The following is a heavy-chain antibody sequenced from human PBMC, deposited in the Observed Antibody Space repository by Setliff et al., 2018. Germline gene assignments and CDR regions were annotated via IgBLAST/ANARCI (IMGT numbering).Heavy chain of an antibody. J-gene: IGHJ4*02. CDR2: IDHSGST. CDR1: GFTFSRYW. CDR3: GRPLVGVTTGFEN. Sequence: GSLRLSCVASGFTFSRYWMSWVRQAPGKGLEWIGSIDHSGSTHYNPSLKSRVTISVDTAKNQFSLKLRSVTAADTAVYYCGRPLVGVTTGFENWGQGTLVTVSS. D-gene: IGHD1-26*01. V-gene: IGHV4-38-2*01.